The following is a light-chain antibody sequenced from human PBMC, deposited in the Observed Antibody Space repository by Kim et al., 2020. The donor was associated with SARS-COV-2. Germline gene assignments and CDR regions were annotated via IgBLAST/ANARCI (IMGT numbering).Light chain of an antibody. J-gene: IGKJ4*01. CDR3: QQRSNWPRT. CDR1: QSISTY. CDR2: DAS. V-gene: IGKV3-11*01. Sequence: SLSPGERATLSCRASQSISTYLAWYQQKPGQAPSLVIYDASTTATGLPARFSGSGSGTDFTLTISSLEPDDFAVYYCQQRSNWPRTFGGGTKLEI.